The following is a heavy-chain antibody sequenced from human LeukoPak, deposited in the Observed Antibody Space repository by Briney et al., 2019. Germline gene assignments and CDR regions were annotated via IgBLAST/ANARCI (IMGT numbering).Heavy chain of an antibody. V-gene: IGHV3-53*01. CDR3: ARFSVGGAFDY. CDR1: GFTVSNNY. J-gene: IGHJ4*02. CDR2: IYSGGST. Sequence: GGSLRLSCAASGFTVSNNYMSWVRQAPGKGLEWVSVIYSGGSTYYADSVKGRFTISRDNSKNTLYLQMNSLRAEDTAVYYCARFSVGGAFDYWGQGTLVTVSS. D-gene: IGHD3-16*01.